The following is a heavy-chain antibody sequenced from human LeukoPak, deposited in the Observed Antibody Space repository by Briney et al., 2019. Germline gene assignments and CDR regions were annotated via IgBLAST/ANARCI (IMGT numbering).Heavy chain of an antibody. D-gene: IGHD3-10*01. CDR1: GFTFSSYA. CDR3: AKSGSGTFRPFS. J-gene: IGHJ5*02. Sequence: GGTLRLSCAASGFTFSSYAMSWVRQAPGNGLEWVSLISGSGYSTYYADSVKRRFTISRDDSNNMLSLQMNGLTADDTALYYCAKSGSGTFRPFSWGQGTLVTVSS. CDR2: ISGSGYST. V-gene: IGHV3-23*01.